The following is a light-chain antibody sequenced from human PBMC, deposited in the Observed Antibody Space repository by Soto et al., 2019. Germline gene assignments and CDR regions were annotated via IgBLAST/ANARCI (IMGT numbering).Light chain of an antibody. CDR1: SSNIRGSD. CDR2: KNN. CDR3: AAWDGSLSGYV. Sequence: VLTQPPSASGTPGQRITISCSGSSSNIRGSDVYWYQQLPGTAPKLLIRKNNQRPSGVPDRFSGSKSGTSASLAISGLRSEDEAYYYCAAWDGSLSGYVFGAGTKVTAL. J-gene: IGLJ1*01. V-gene: IGLV1-47*01.